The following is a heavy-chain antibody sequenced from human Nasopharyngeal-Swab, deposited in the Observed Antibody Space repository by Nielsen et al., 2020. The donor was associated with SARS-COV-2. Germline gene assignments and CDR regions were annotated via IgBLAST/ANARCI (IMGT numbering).Heavy chain of an antibody. CDR3: ARDNIELISPCYYIDV. J-gene: IGHJ6*03. D-gene: IGHD3-16*01. V-gene: IGHV3-33*01. CDR2: IWYDGSNK. CDR1: GFTFSSYG. Sequence: GESLKISCAASGFTFSSYGMHWVRQAPGKGLEWVAVIWYDGSNKYYADSVKGRFTISRDNSKNTLYPQMNSLRAEDTAVYYCARDNIELISPCYYIDVWGKGTTVTVSS.